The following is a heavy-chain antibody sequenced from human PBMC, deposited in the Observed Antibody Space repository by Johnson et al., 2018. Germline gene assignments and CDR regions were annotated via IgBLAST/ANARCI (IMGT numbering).Heavy chain of an antibody. D-gene: IGHD3-10*01. CDR3: AKGHLYGSGSYSAFDI. Sequence: VQLVQSGGGLVQPGRSLRLSCAASGFTFDDYAMHWVRQAPGKGLEWVSGISWNSDSIGYADSVKGRFTISSDNARNSLYLQMNSLSAEDTALYYCAKGHLYGSGSYSAFDIWGQGTMVAGSS. CDR2: ISWNSDSI. V-gene: IGHV3-9*01. J-gene: IGHJ3*02. CDR1: GFTFDDYA.